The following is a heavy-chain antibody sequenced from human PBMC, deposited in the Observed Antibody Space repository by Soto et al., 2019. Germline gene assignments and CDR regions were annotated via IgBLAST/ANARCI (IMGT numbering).Heavy chain of an antibody. CDR2: ISGSGGST. J-gene: IGHJ4*02. D-gene: IGHD6-6*01. Sequence: GGSLRLSCAASGFTFSSYATSWVRQAPGKGLEWVSAISGSGGSTYYADSVKGRFTISRDNSKNTLYLQMNSLRAEDTAVYYCAKSALYSSSSSAFDYWGQGTLVTVSS. CDR1: GFTFSSYA. V-gene: IGHV3-23*01. CDR3: AKSALYSSSSSAFDY.